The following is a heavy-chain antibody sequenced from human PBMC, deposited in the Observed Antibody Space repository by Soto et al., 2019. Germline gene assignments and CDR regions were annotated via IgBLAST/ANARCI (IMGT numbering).Heavy chain of an antibody. V-gene: IGHV1-18*04. D-gene: IGHD5-18*01. CDR1: GHTFTSYG. J-gene: IGHJ6*02. Sequence: GASVKVACKATGHTFTSYGISWALQAHGQGLELIGWSSAYNGNTNYAQNLQGRVTMATDTCTSTAYVGLRSLRSDDTAVYYCARVGYSYGYIYYGMAVWGQGTTVTV. CDR2: SSAYNGNT. CDR3: ARVGYSYGYIYYGMAV.